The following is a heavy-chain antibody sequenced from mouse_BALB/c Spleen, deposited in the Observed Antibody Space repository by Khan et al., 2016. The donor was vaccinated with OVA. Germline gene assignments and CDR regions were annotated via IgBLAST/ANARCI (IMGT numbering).Heavy chain of an antibody. J-gene: IGHJ4*01. CDR3: TSGYGYSMDY. V-gene: IGHV14-4*02. CDR1: GFNIKHYY. Sequence: EVQLQESGAELVRSGASVKLSCTVSGFNIKHYYIHWVKQRPEQGLEWIGWIDPDNGDTEYAPKFQGKAAMTADTSSNTAYLHLSSLTSEDTAVYYCTSGYGYSMDYWGQGTPVTVSS. CDR2: IDPDNGDT. D-gene: IGHD2-2*01.